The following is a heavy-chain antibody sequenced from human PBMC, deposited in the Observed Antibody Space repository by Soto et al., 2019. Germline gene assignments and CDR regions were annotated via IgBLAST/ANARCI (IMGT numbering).Heavy chain of an antibody. J-gene: IGHJ5*02. CDR3: VGCSGGTCRYNGFDP. D-gene: IGHD2-15*01. CDR1: GFIFNTHI. V-gene: IGHV3-23*01. Sequence: GETLKISCAAPGFIFNTHILTWVRQGPVKGLEWVSGITPTGTTYYADPVKGRFSISRDTSNNTVYLQMNSLRAEDTAVYYGVGCSGGTCRYNGFDPWGQGTLVTVSS. CDR2: ITPTGTT.